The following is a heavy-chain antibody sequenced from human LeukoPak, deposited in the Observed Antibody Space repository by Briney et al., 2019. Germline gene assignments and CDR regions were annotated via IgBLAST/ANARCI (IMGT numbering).Heavy chain of an antibody. CDR3: ARRENHYYDSSGYYDY. CDR2: IYYSGST. Sequence: SETLSLTCTGSGGSISSYYWSWIRQPPGKGLEWIGYIYYSGSTNYNPSLKSRVTISVDTSKNQSSLKLSSVTAADTAVYYCARRENHYYDSSGYYDYWGQGTLVTVSS. V-gene: IGHV4-59*08. CDR1: GGSISSYY. J-gene: IGHJ4*02. D-gene: IGHD3-22*01.